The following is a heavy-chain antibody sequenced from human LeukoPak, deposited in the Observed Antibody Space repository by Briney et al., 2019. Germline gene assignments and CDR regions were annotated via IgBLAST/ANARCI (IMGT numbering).Heavy chain of an antibody. CDR1: GFTFSSYA. D-gene: IGHD3-22*01. V-gene: IGHV3-30-3*01. CDR2: ISYDGSNK. CDR3: AKDQKGSGYYSYYFDY. Sequence: PGRSLRLSCAASGFTFSSYAMHWVRQAPGKGLEWVAVISYDGSNKYYADSVKGRFTISRDNSKNTLYLQMNSLRAEDTAVYYCAKDQKGSGYYSYYFDYWGQGTLVTVSS. J-gene: IGHJ4*02.